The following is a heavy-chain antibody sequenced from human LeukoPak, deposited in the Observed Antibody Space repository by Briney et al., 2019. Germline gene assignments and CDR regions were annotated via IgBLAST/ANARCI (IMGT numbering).Heavy chain of an antibody. CDR1: GFTFSSYE. D-gene: IGHD3-3*01. Sequence: GGSLRLSCAASGFTFSSYEMNWVRQAPGKGLEWVSYISSSGSTIYYADSVEGRFTISRDNAKNSLYLQMNSLRAEDTAVYYCARATYYDFWSGYYGALDYWGQGTLVTVSS. CDR3: ARATYYDFWSGYYGALDY. CDR2: ISSSGSTI. J-gene: IGHJ4*02. V-gene: IGHV3-48*03.